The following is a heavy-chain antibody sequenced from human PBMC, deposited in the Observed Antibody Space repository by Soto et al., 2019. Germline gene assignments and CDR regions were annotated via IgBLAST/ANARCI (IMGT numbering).Heavy chain of an antibody. V-gene: IGHV4-4*02. J-gene: IGHJ4*02. D-gene: IGHD2-8*01. CDR2: IFYSGST. CDR1: GGSLSSSSW. Sequence: SETLSLTCAVSGGSLSSSSWWSWVRRPPGKTPEWLGEIFYSGSTKYNPSLNSRVTISADQSKNDFSLRLSSVTAADTAVYYCVHHGGVPYYHDFWGQGMLVTVSS. CDR3: VHHGGVPYYHDF.